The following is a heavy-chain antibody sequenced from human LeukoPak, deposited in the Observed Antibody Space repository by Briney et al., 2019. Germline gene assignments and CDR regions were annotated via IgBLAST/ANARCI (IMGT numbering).Heavy chain of an antibody. V-gene: IGHV4-34*01. CDR3: ALAMAGYHPDYALDI. D-gene: IGHD5-24*01. CDR1: GGSFSGYY. J-gene: IGHJ3*02. Sequence: PSETLSLTCAVSGGSFSGYYWCWIRQPPGTGLEWIGEINHSGSTNYNPTLKSRVTISVDTSKDQCSLTLSSVSDADTAVYYCALAMAGYHPDYALDIWGQGRKVTVPS. CDR2: INHSGST.